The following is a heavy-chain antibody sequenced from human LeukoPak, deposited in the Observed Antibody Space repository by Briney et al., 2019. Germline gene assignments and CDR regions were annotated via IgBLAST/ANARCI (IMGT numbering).Heavy chain of an antibody. D-gene: IGHD6-13*01. V-gene: IGHV3-23*01. CDR2: ISGSGSSP. CDR3: SKGHKAGIAAAGYFDF. J-gene: IGHJ4*02. CDR1: GFSSINYA. Sequence: GGSLRLSCALSGFSSINYAMSWVRQAPGKGLEWVSRISGSGSSPYYTDSVKSRLTLSRDNSQNTRYLLMLRPRAAVTAVYIVSKGHKAGIAAAGYFDFWGQGSLVAVSS.